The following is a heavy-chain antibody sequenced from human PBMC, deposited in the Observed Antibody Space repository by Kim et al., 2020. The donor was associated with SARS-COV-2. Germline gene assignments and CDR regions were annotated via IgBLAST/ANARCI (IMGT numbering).Heavy chain of an antibody. V-gene: IGHV3-74*01. D-gene: IGHD1-26*01. J-gene: IGHJ4*02. CDR3: ASLNSGSYFRVDY. CDR1: GFTFSSYW. CDR2: INSDGSST. Sequence: GGSLRLSCAASGFTFSSYWMHWVRQAPGKGLVWVSRINSDGSSTSYADSVKGRFTISRDNAKNTLYLQMNSLRAEDTAVYYCASLNSGSYFRVDYWGQGTLVTVSS.